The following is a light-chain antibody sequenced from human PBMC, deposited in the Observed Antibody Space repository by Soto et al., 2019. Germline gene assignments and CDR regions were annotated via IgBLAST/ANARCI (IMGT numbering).Light chain of an antibody. J-gene: IGKJ5*01. CDR2: GAS. CDR1: QSVSDT. CDR3: QQYGSSPIT. V-gene: IGKV3-20*01. Sequence: EIVLTQSPGTLSLSPGERATLSCRASQSVSDTLAWYQQKPGQAPRLLIHGASTRATGIPDRISGSGSGTDFTLTISRLEPEEFAVYYGQQYGSSPITFGQGTRLEIK.